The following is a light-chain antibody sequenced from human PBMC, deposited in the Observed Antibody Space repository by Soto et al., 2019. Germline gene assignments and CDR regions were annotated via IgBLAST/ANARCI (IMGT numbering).Light chain of an antibody. V-gene: IGKV1-27*01. CDR1: QAISNS. CDR2: AAS. CDR3: KSYNTASPT. Sequence: DIQMTQSPSSLSASMGDRAAITCRASQAISNSLAWYQQKTGKPPQLLIYAASTLQSGVPSRFSGSGSGTDFTLTISGMQTEDLATYYCKSYNTASPTFGQGTRLEIK. J-gene: IGKJ5*01.